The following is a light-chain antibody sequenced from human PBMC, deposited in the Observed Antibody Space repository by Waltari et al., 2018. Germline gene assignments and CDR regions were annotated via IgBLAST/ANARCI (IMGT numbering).Light chain of an antibody. CDR2: GAF. J-gene: IGKJ1*01. CDR1: QGIDNF. Sequence: QMTQSPSSLSASVGDRVTITCRASQGIDNFLAWYQQKPVKVPRLLIYGAFTLQSGAPSRFSGSMSGTDFTLTITSLQPDDVATYYCQRYDSVPRTFGQGTKVEI. V-gene: IGKV1-27*01. CDR3: QRYDSVPRT.